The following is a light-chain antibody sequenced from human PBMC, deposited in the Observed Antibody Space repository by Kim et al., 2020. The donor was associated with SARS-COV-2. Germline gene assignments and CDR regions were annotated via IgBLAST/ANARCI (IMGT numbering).Light chain of an antibody. J-gene: IGKJ4*01. CDR3: QCRENWPLLT. CDR1: HNIGTS. Sequence: EIVLTQSPPTLSVSPGEGVTLSCKASHNIGTSLAWFQQKPGQSPRLLIYDASTRATGIAARFSGGGSETDFTLSISSLEPEDFAVYYCQCRENWPLLTVGGGTKVDIK. V-gene: IGKV3-11*01. CDR2: DAS.